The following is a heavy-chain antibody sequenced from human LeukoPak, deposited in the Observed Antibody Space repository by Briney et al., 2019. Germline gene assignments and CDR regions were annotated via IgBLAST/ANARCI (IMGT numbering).Heavy chain of an antibody. V-gene: IGHV1-69-2*01. CDR2: VDPEDGET. Sequence: ASVKVSCKVSGYTFTAYYIHWVDQAPGKGLEWLGLVDPEDGETIYAEKFQGRVTITADTSTDTAYMELSSLRSEDTAVYYCATFTIFGNWFDPWGQGTLVTVSS. CDR1: GYTFTAYY. CDR3: ATFTIFGNWFDP. D-gene: IGHD3-3*01. J-gene: IGHJ5*02.